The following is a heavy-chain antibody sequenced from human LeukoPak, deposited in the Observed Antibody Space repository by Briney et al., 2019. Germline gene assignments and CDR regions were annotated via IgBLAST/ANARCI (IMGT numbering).Heavy chain of an antibody. J-gene: IGHJ3*02. D-gene: IGHD2-21*01. CDR3: ARDPLLAYCGGDCYFDI. CDR2: ISIISSII. Sequence: GGSLRLSCAASEFTFSNYSMNWVRQAPGKGLEWVSYISIISSIIYYADSVKGRFTISRDNAKNSLYLQMNSLRAEDTAVYYCARDPLLAYCGGDCYFDIWGQGTMVTVSS. V-gene: IGHV3-21*05. CDR1: EFTFSNYS.